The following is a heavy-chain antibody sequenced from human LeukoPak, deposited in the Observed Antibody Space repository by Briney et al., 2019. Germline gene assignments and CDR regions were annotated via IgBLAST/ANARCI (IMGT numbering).Heavy chain of an antibody. Sequence: ASVEVSCKASGGTFSSYAISWVRQAPGQGLEWMGRIIPILGIANYAQKFQGRVTITADKSTSTAYMELSSLRSEDTAVYYCARDGDGYKTYYYYGMDVWGQGTTVTVSS. CDR3: ARDGDGYKTYYYYGMDV. V-gene: IGHV1-69*04. J-gene: IGHJ6*02. D-gene: IGHD5-24*01. CDR1: GGTFSSYA. CDR2: IIPILGIA.